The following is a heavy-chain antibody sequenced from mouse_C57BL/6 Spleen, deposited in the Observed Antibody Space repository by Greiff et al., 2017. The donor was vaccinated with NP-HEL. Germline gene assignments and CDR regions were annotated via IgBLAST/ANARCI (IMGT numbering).Heavy chain of an antibody. CDR2: INPNNGGT. D-gene: IGHD2-4*01. J-gene: IGHJ1*03. Sequence: EVQLQQSGPELVKPGASVKIPCKASGYTFTDYNMDWVKQSHGKSLEWIGDINPNNGGTIYNQKFKGKATLTVDKSSSTAYMELRSLTSEDTAVYYCARKIYDDYVYWYFDVWGTGTTVTVSS. CDR1: GYTFTDYN. V-gene: IGHV1-18*01. CDR3: ARKIYDDYVYWYFDV.